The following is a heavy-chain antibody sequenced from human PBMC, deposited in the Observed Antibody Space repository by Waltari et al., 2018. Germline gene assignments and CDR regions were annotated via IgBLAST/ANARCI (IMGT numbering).Heavy chain of an antibody. Sequence: QVQLQESGPGLVKPSETLSLTCTVSGYSISSGYYWGWIRQPPGKGLEWIGSIYHSGSPTSTPSLKGRVTISVDTSKNQFSLKLSSVPAADPAVYYCARESEASYYFDYWGQGTLVTVSS. V-gene: IGHV4-38-2*02. CDR3: ARESEASYYFDY. J-gene: IGHJ4*02. D-gene: IGHD6-6*01. CDR2: IYHSGSP. CDR1: GYSISSGYY.